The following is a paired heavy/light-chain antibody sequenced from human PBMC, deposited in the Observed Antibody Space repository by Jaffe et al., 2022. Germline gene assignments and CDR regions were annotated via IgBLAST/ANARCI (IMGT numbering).Light chain of an antibody. CDR1: SSDVGSYNL. J-gene: IGLJ2*01. CDR3: CSYAGNSILL. V-gene: IGLV2-23*02. Sequence: QSALTQPAAVSGSPGQSITISCTGTSSDVGSYNLVSWYQQHPGKAPKLIIYEVSKRPSGVSNRFSGSKSGTTASLTISGLQAEDEADYCCCSYAGNSILLFGGGTKLTVL. CDR2: EVS.
Heavy chain of an antibody. CDR2: MYYSGST. CDR1: GGSISSSNYY. CDR3: ARLPVWYFDL. V-gene: IGHV4-39*01. Sequence: QLQLQESGPGLVKPSETLSLTCTVSGGSISSSNYYWAWIRQPPGKGLEWIGSMYYSGSTYYNPSLKSRVSIDTSKNQFSLKLTSVTAADTAVYYCARLPVWYFDLWGRGTLVTVSS. J-gene: IGHJ2*01.